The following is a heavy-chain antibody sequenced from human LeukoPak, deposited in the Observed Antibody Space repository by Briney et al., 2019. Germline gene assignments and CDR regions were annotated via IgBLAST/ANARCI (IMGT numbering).Heavy chain of an antibody. V-gene: IGHV3-30*18. CDR1: RFTFSSYG. D-gene: IGHD3-10*01. Sequence: PGGSLRLSCAASRFTFSSYGMHWVRQAPGKGLEWVAVISYDGSNKYYADSVKGRFTISRDNPKDALYLQVNSLRAEDTAVYYCAKDLAHVGGSGSYPYYFDYWGQGTLVTVSS. CDR3: AKDLAHVGGSGSYPYYFDY. J-gene: IGHJ4*02. CDR2: ISYDGSNK.